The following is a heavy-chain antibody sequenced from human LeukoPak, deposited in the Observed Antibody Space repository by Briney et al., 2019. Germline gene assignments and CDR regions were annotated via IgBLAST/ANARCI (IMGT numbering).Heavy chain of an antibody. D-gene: IGHD4-23*01. CDR2: IQYDGNNK. V-gene: IGHV3-30*02. J-gene: IGHJ4*02. CDR3: AKSTTVVTHYFDY. Sequence: GSLRLSCAASGFIFSSYGMHWVRQAPGKGLEWMLFIQYDGNNKYYADSVKGRFTISRDNSKNTLYLQMNSLRAEDTAVYYCAKSTTVVTHYFDYWGQGTLVTVSS. CDR1: GFIFSSYG.